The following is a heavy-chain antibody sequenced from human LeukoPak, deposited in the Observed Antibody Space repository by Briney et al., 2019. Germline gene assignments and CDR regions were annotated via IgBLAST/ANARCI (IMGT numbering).Heavy chain of an antibody. CDR1: GYTFNSYD. Sequence: VASVKVSCKASGYTFNSYDINWVRQAPGQGLEWMGGIIPIFGTANYAQKFQGRVTITADESTSTAYMELSSLRSEDTAVYYCGLSDKDYYYGMDVWGQGTTVTVSS. J-gene: IGHJ6*02. CDR3: GLSDKDYYYGMDV. D-gene: IGHD2/OR15-2a*01. CDR2: IIPIFGTA. V-gene: IGHV1-69*13.